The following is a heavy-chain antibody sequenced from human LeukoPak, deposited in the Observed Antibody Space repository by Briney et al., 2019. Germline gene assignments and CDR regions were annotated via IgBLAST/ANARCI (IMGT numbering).Heavy chain of an antibody. Sequence: SETLSLTCTVSGGSISSSSYYWGWIRQPPGKGLEWIGSIYYSGSTYYKPSLKSRVTISVDTPKNQFSLKLSSVTAADTAVYYCARSVGATSNYFDYWGQGTLVTVSS. CDR1: GGSISSSSYY. D-gene: IGHD1-26*01. CDR3: ARSVGATSNYFDY. CDR2: IYYSGST. J-gene: IGHJ4*02. V-gene: IGHV4-39*01.